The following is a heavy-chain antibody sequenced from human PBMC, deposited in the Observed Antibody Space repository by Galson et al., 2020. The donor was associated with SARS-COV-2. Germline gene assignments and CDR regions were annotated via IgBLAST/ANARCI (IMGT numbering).Heavy chain of an antibody. Sequence: NKSGPTLAKPTDTLTLTCMFSGFSLSTTGMGVAWIRQPPGKALEWLTLIYSNDDKRHSPYLKSRLTITKDTSKNQVVLKMTNMDPVDISTYYWGHSRCRCSESNCYDPFDYWGQGTLVTVSS. CDR3: GHSRCRCSESNCYDPFDY. V-gene: IGHV2-5*01. D-gene: IGHD2-15*01. CDR1: GFSLSTTGMG. J-gene: IGHJ4*02. CDR2: IYSNDDK.